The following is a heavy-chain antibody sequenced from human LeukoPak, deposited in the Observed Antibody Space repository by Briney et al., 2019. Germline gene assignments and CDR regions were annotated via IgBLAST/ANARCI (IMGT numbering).Heavy chain of an antibody. D-gene: IGHD1-26*01. V-gene: IGHV3-11*04. CDR2: ISSSAVTI. J-gene: IGHJ6*03. CDR1: GFTFSDYY. Sequence: PGGSLRLSCAASGFTFSDYYMTWIRQAPGKGLEWVSYISSSAVTIYYADSVKGRFTISRDNAENSLYLQMDSLGPDDTAVYYCARDPYSGNYGNDYYYYMDVWGKGTTVTISS. CDR3: ARDPYSGNYGNDYYYYMDV.